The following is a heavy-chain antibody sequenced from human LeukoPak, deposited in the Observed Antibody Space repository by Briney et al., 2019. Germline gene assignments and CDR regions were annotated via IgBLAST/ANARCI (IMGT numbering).Heavy chain of an antibody. J-gene: IGHJ6*03. V-gene: IGHV1-2*02. D-gene: IGHD3-16*01. Sequence: ASVKVSCKTSGYSFIDYYIHWVRQAPGQGLEWMGWINPNSGGTNYAQKFQGRVTMTRDTSISTAYMELSRLRSDDTAVYYCARNGAPSGPGLWGYYYYYMDVWGKGTTVTVSS. CDR1: GYSFIDYY. CDR3: ARNGAPSGPGLWGYYYYYMDV. CDR2: INPNSGGT.